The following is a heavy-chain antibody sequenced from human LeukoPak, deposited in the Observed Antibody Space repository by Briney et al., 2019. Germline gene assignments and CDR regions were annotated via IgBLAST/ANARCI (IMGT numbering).Heavy chain of an antibody. CDR3: ARGGPAGGYSYGYLDY. CDR1: EFSVGSNY. D-gene: IGHD5-18*01. J-gene: IGHJ4*02. Sequence: GGSLRLSCAASEFSVGSNYMTWVRQAPGKGLEWVSLIYSGGSTYYADSVKGRFTISRDNSKNTLYLQMNSLRAEDTAVYYCARGGPAGGYSYGYLDYWGQGTLVTVSS. CDR2: IYSGGST. V-gene: IGHV3-66*01.